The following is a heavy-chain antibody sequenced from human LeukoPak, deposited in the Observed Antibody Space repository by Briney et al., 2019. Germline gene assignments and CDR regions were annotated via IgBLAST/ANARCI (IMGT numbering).Heavy chain of an antibody. J-gene: IGHJ2*01. Sequence: PGGSLRLSCAASGFTFSSSSMHWVRQAPGKGLEWVAVISYDGSIKYYADSVKGRFTISRDNSKNTLYLQMNSLRAEDTAVYYCATYYYGSGRNPDWYFDLWGRGTLVTVSS. CDR1: GFTFSSSS. CDR3: ATYYYGSGRNPDWYFDL. D-gene: IGHD3-10*01. CDR2: ISYDGSIK. V-gene: IGHV3-30-3*01.